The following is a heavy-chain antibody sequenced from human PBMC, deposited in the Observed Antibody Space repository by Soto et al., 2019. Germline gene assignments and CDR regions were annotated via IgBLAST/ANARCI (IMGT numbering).Heavy chain of an antibody. V-gene: IGHV5-51*01. J-gene: IGHJ4*02. CDR1: GYSFTSYW. D-gene: IGHD3-9*01. CDR3: ARRNYDILTGYSVFDY. Sequence: GESLKISCKGSGYSFTSYWIGWVRQMPGKGLEWMGIIYPGDSDTRYSPSFQGQVTISADKSISTAYLQWSSLKASDTAMYYCARRNYDILTGYSVFDYWGQGTLVTVSS. CDR2: IYPGDSDT.